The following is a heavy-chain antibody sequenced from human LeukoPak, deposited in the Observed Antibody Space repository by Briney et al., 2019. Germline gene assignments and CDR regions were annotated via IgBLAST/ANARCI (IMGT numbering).Heavy chain of an antibody. D-gene: IGHD4-17*01. CDR3: ARSYGDYEPYYYYYGMDV. J-gene: IGHJ6*02. CDR2: INPNSGGT. CDR1: GYTFTGYY. Sequence: GASVKVSCKASGYTFTGYYMHWVRQAPGQGLEWMGWINPNSGGTNYAQKFQGRVTMTRDTSISTAYMELSRLRSDDTAVYYCARSYGDYEPYYYYYGMDVWGQGTTVTVSS. V-gene: IGHV1-2*02.